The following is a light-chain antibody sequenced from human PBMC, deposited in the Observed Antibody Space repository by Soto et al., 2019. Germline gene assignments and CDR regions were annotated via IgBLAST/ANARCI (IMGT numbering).Light chain of an antibody. J-gene: IGKJ1*01. Sequence: DVVMTQSPLSLPVPLGQPASISCRSSQGLVLSDGNTYLSWFHQRPGQSPRRLIYTISDRASGVPARVSGSGSGADFTLKISGLEAEDVGVYSCMQSAHWPWTFGPGTKVEV. V-gene: IGKV2-30*01. CDR3: MQSAHWPWT. CDR1: QGLVLSDGNTY. CDR2: TIS.